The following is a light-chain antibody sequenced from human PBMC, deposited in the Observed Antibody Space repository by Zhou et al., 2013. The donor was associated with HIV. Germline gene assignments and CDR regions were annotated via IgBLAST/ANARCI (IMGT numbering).Light chain of an antibody. CDR3: QQYKSYGFT. CDR2: RAS. Sequence: DLQMTQSPSTLSASVGDRVTITCRASQSIDTWLAWFQQKPGKAPKLLIYRASTLEGEVPSRFSGSGSGTEFNLTISSLQLDDFATYYCQQYKSYGFTFGGGTKVEIK. V-gene: IGKV1-5*03. CDR1: QSIDTW. J-gene: IGKJ4*01.